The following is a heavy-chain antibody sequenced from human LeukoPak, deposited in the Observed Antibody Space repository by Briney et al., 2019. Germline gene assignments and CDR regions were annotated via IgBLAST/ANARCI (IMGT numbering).Heavy chain of an antibody. CDR3: ARDRVVVVVAATRRAYYFDY. CDR2: IIPILGIA. CDR1: GGTFSGYA. V-gene: IGHV1-69*04. D-gene: IGHD2-15*01. Sequence: GASVKVSCTASGGTFSGYAISWVRQAPGQGLEWMGRIIPILGIANYAQKFQGRVTITADKSTSTAYMELSSLRSEDTAVYYCARDRVVVVVAATRRAYYFDYWGQGTLVTVSS. J-gene: IGHJ4*02.